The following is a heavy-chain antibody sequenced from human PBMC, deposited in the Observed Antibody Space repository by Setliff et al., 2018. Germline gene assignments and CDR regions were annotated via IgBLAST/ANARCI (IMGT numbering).Heavy chain of an antibody. CDR1: GYSISSGYY. D-gene: IGHD1-26*01. J-gene: IGHJ4*02. V-gene: IGHV4-38-2*01. CDR2: IYHSGST. Sequence: LSLTCAVSGYSISSGYYWGWIRQPPGKGLEWIGSIYHSGSTYYNPSLKSRVTISVDTSKNQFSLKLSSVTAADTAVYYCARVPGGRFDYWGQGTLVTVSS. CDR3: ARVPGGRFDY.